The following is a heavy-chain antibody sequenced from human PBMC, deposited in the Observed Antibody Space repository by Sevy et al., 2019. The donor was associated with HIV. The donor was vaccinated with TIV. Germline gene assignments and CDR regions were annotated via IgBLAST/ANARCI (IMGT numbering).Heavy chain of an antibody. V-gene: IGHV3-21*01. CDR2: ISSSRSYI. D-gene: IGHD4-17*01. J-gene: IGHJ6*02. Sequence: GGSLRLSCATSGFSFSSYSMHWVHQAPGKGLEWVSSISSSRSYILYADSVKGRFTISRDNAKNSLYLQMNSLRAEDTAVYYCARPPYIDYGDYISEGYCSGMDVWGQGTTVTVSS. CDR3: ARPPYIDYGDYISEGYCSGMDV. CDR1: GFSFSSYS.